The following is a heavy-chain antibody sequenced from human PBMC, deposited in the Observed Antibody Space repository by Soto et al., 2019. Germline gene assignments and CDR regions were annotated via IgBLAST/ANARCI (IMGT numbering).Heavy chain of an antibody. V-gene: IGHV1-3*01. D-gene: IGHD6-19*01. CDR3: ARLGGGDFPLAVAGPYYFDY. Sequence: ASVKVSCKASGYTFTSYAIHWVRQAPGQRLEWMGWINAGNGNTKYSQKFQGRVTITRDTSASTAYMELSSLRSEDTAVYYCARLGGGDFPLAVAGPYYFDYWGQGTLVTVSS. J-gene: IGHJ4*02. CDR2: INAGNGNT. CDR1: GYTFTSYA.